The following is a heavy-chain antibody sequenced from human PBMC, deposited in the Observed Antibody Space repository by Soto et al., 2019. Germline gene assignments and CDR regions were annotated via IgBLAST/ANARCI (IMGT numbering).Heavy chain of an antibody. CDR3: AKLPRDYDHLFDY. V-gene: IGHV3-53*02. J-gene: IGHJ4*02. Sequence: EVQLVETGGGLIQPGGSLRLSCAASGFTVSSNYMSWVRQAPGKGLEWVSVISGSGGSTYYADSVKGRFTISRDNSKNTLYLQMNSLRAEDTAVYYCAKLPRDYDHLFDYWGQGTLVTVSS. CDR1: GFTVSSNY. CDR2: ISGSGGST. D-gene: IGHD4-17*01.